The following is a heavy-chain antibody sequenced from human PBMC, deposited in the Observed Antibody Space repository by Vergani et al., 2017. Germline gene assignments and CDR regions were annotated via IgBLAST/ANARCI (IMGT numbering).Heavy chain of an antibody. CDR3: AKDKDYDWYFDL. J-gene: IGHJ2*01. CDR2: ISSSSSYI. D-gene: IGHD3-16*01. CDR1: GFTFSSYS. Sequence: VQLVESGGGVVQPGTSLRLSCVVSGFTFSSYSMNWVRPAPGKGLEWVSSISSSSSYIHYSDSLKGRFTIARDNAKNSLYLQMNSLRAEDTALYYCAKDKDYDWYFDLWGRGTLVTVSS. V-gene: IGHV3-21*04.